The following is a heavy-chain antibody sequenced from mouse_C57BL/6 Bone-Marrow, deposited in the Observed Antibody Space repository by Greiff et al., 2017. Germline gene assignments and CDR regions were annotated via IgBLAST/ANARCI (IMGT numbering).Heavy chain of an antibody. Sequence: EVQLQESGGGLVKPGGSLKLSCAASGFTFSSYAMSWVRQTPEKRLEWVATISDGGSYTYYPDNVKGRFTISRDNAKNNLYLQMSHLKSEDTAMYYCARDHYYGSSYAMDYWGQGTSVTVSS. CDR3: ARDHYYGSSYAMDY. CDR1: GFTFSSYA. D-gene: IGHD1-1*01. CDR2: ISDGGSYT. J-gene: IGHJ4*01. V-gene: IGHV5-4*01.